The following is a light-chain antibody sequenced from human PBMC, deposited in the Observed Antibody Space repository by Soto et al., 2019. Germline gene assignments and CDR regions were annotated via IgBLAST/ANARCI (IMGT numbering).Light chain of an antibody. CDR1: QSVSSDY. J-gene: IGKJ1*01. Sequence: EIVLTQSPGTLSLSPGERATLSCRASQSVSSDYLAWYQQKPGQAPRLLIYAASSRATGIPDRFSGSGSGTDFTISSGRLEAEDFEVYYWQRDGSSRTFGQGTKVEIK. V-gene: IGKV3-20*01. CDR2: AAS. CDR3: QRDGSSRT.